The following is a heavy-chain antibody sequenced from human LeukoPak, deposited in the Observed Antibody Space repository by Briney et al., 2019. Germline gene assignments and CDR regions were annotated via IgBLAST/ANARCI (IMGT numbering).Heavy chain of an antibody. CDR3: ARDWEQGYGDQAFDY. V-gene: IGHV4-4*07. CDR1: GVSISNYY. D-gene: IGHD4-17*01. CDR2: IYTSGST. Sequence: SETLSLTCTVSGVSISNYYWSWIRQPAGQRLDWLGRIYTSGSTNYNPSLKSRVSISADTSKNQFSLRLSSVTAADTAVYYCARDWEQGYGDQAFDYWGQGTLVTVSS. J-gene: IGHJ4*02.